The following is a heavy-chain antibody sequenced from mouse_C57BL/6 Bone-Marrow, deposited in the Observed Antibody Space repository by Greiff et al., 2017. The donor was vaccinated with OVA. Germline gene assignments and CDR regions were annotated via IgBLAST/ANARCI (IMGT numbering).Heavy chain of an antibody. CDR1: GYTFTDYE. CDR3: TYDGYYFDY. Sequence: QVQLQQSGAELVRPGASVTLSCKASGYTFTDYEMHWVKQTPVHGLEWIGAIDPETGVTAYNQKFKGKAILTADKSSSTAYMELRSLTSEDSAVYYCTYDGYYFDYWGQGTTLTVSS. D-gene: IGHD2-3*01. CDR2: IDPETGVT. J-gene: IGHJ2*01. V-gene: IGHV1-15*01.